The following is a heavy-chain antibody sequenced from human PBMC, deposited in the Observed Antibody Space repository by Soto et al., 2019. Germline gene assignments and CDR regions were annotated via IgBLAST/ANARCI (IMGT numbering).Heavy chain of an antibody. V-gene: IGHV4-39*01. CDR2: ILYSGDT. CDR3: ARQGRNTKIVILRHYATDF. Sequence: PSEPLSRTCSVSSGSISSTSYLWGWVRHPPGKALTWIGAILYSGDTYNSESLKSRVTMSVDTAKNQFSLKLNSVTAADTAVYYCARQGRNTKIVILRHYATDFWGQGTAVTVSS. CDR1: SGSISSTSYL. D-gene: IGHD3-22*01. J-gene: IGHJ6*02.